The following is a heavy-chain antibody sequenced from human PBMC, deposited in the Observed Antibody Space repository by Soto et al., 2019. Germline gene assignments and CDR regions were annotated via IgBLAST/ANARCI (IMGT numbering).Heavy chain of an antibody. Sequence: GASVKVSCKASGYTFTSYYIHWVRQAPGQGLEWMGIINPSGGSTSYAQKFQGRVTMTRDTSTSTVYMELSSLRSEDTAVYYCAKTREAVAGTGDFDYWGQGTLVTVSS. V-gene: IGHV1-46*03. J-gene: IGHJ4*02. CDR2: INPSGGST. D-gene: IGHD6-19*01. CDR3: AKTREAVAGTGDFDY. CDR1: GYTFTSYY.